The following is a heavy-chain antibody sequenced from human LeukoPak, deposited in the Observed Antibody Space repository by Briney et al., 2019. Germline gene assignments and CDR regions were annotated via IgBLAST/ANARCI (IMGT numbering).Heavy chain of an antibody. CDR2: ISSSGSTI. D-gene: IGHD6-13*01. Sequence: PGGSLRLSCAVSGFTFSSYEMNWVRQAPGKGLEWVSYISSSGSTIYYADSVKGRFTISRDNAKNSLYLQMNSLRAEDTAVYYCARVELYSIAAAAPFDYWGQGTLVTVSS. V-gene: IGHV3-48*03. CDR1: GFTFSSYE. CDR3: ARVELYSIAAAAPFDY. J-gene: IGHJ4*02.